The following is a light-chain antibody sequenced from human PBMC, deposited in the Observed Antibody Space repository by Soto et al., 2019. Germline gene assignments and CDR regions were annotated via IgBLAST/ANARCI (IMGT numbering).Light chain of an antibody. V-gene: IGKV1-39*01. J-gene: IGKJ1*01. CDR1: QSISGY. Sequence: DIPMTQSPPSLSASVGDRVTITCRASQSISGYLNWYQQKPGKAPKLLIYASSSLQSGVPSRFSGSGSGTDFTLTISSLQPEDFATYYCQQSYSNLWTFGQGTKVDIK. CDR3: QQSYSNLWT. CDR2: ASS.